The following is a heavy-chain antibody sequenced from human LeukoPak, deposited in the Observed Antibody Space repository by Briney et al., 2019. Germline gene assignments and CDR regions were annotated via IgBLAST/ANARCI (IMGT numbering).Heavy chain of an antibody. J-gene: IGHJ4*02. CDR2: INHSGST. V-gene: IGHV4-34*01. D-gene: IGHD3-10*01. CDR3: ARAHYYGSGSYYNRLSMDFDY. CDR1: GGSFSGYY. Sequence: SETLSLTCAVYGGSFSGYYWSWIRQPPGKGLEWIGEINHSGSTNYNPSLKSRGTISVDTSKNQFSLKLSSVTAADTAVYYCARAHYYGSGSYYNRLSMDFDYWGQGTLVTVSS.